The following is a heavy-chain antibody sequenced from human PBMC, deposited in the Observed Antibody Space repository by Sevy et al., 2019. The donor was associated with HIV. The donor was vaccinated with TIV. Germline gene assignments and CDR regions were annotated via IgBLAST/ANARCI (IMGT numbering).Heavy chain of an antibody. J-gene: IGHJ3*02. CDR2: IRYDGSNK. Sequence: GGSLRLSCAASGFTFSSYGMHWVRQAPGKGLEWVAFIRYDGSNKYYADPVKGRFTISRDNSKNTLYLQMNSLRAEDTAVYYCAKVAIGYSSGPEVTFDIWGQGTMVTVSS. V-gene: IGHV3-30*02. CDR1: GFTFSSYG. D-gene: IGHD6-19*01. CDR3: AKVAIGYSSGPEVTFDI.